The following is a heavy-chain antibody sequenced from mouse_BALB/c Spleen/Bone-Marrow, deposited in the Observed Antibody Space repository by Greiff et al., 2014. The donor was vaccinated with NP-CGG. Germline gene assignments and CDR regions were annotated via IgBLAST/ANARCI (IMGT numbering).Heavy chain of an antibody. CDR2: IYPYNGGT. V-gene: IGHV1S29*02. J-gene: IGHJ3*01. CDR1: GYTFTDYN. Sequence: VQLKQSGPELVKPGASVKISCKASGYTFTDYNMHRVKQSHGKSLEWIGYIYPYNGGTVYKQKFKSKATLTVDNSSSTANMELRSLTSEDSAVYYCARGAAYGYYLGLAYWGQGTLVTVSA. D-gene: IGHD2-3*01. CDR3: ARGAAYGYYLGLAY.